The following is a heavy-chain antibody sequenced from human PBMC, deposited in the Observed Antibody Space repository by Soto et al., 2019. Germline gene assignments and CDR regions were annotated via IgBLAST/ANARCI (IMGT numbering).Heavy chain of an antibody. D-gene: IGHD3-10*01. V-gene: IGHV5-10-1*01. CDR1: GYSFTSYW. J-gene: IGHJ6*02. CDR2: IDPSDSYT. Sequence: PGESLKISCKGSGYSFTSYWISWVRQMPGKGLEWMGRIDPSDSYTNYSPSFQGHVTISADKSISTAYLQWSSLKASDTAMYYCARLLGMHYYGSGSYYNVGMDVWGQGTTVTVSS. CDR3: ARLLGMHYYGSGSYYNVGMDV.